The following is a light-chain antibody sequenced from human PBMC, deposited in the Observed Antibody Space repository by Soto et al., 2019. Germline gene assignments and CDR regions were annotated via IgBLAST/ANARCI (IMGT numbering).Light chain of an antibody. Sequence: QSALTQPASVSGSPGQSITISCTGTSSDVGAYNFVSWYQQHPGTAPKLMIYDVSNRPSGVSNRFSGSKSGNTASLTISGLLAEDESDYYCSSYTSSSTLVFGGGTKVTVL. J-gene: IGLJ2*01. V-gene: IGLV2-14*01. CDR2: DVS. CDR3: SSYTSSSTLV. CDR1: SSDVGAYNF.